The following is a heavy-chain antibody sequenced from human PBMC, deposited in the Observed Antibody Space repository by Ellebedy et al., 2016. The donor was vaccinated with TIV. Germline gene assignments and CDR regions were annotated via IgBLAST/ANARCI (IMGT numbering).Heavy chain of an antibody. CDR3: ARKTDTTRSGDF. CDR2: FYSVGST. CDR1: GFTVGNNF. Sequence: GESLKISCAASGFTVGNNFMTWVRQPPGKGLEWVSLFYSVGSTLYADSVKGRFTISRDNSRNTLYLQMNNLRVEDTAVYYCARKTDTTRSGDFWGQGTLGTVS. V-gene: IGHV3-53*01. D-gene: IGHD5-18*01. J-gene: IGHJ4*02.